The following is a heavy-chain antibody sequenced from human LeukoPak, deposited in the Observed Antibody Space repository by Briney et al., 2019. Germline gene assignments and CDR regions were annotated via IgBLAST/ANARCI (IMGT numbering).Heavy chain of an antibody. CDR3: AKGGHYSFFDY. J-gene: IGHJ4*02. Sequence: PGGSLRLSCAVSGVTFSNYAMSWARQAPGKGLEWVSTISGRGDETYYADSVKGRFTVSGDNSKSTLSVQMNSLRAEDTAVYYCAKGGHYSFFDYWGQGTLVTVSS. CDR1: GVTFSNYA. V-gene: IGHV3-23*01. CDR2: ISGRGDET. D-gene: IGHD3-22*01.